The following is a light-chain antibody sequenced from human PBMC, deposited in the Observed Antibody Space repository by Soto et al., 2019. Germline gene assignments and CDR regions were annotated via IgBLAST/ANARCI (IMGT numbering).Light chain of an antibody. J-gene: IGKJ3*01. CDR3: QQLSNWPFT. CDR2: DTS. Sequence: EIVLTQAPTTLSFSPGERATLSCRASQTVTKYLAWYQQKPGQAPRLLIYDTSNRATGIPARFSGSGSGTDFTLTISGLQPDDFAFYLCQQLSNWPFTFGPGTTVDFK. V-gene: IGKV3-11*01. CDR1: QTVTKY.